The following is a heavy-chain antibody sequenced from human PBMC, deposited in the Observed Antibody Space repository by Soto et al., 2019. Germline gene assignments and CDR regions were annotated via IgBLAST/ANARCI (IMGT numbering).Heavy chain of an antibody. CDR2: IYYSGST. D-gene: IGHD2-15*01. J-gene: IGHJ4*02. CDR1: GGSISSSSYY. CDR3: ARLFTLYCSGGSCYYDY. V-gene: IGHV4-39*01. Sequence: QLQLQESGPGLVKPSETLSLTCTVSGGSISSSSYYWGWIRQPPGKGLEWIGSIYYSGSTYYNPSLKSRVTISVDTSKNQFSLQLSSVTAADTAVYYCARLFTLYCSGGSCYYDYWGQGTLVTVSS.